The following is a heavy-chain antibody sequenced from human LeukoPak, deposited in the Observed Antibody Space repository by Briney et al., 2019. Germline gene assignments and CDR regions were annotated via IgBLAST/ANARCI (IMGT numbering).Heavy chain of an antibody. V-gene: IGHV1-18*01. J-gene: IGHJ5*02. D-gene: IGHD2-2*01. Sequence: ASVKVSCKASGYTFTSYGITWVRQAPGQGLEWMGWISAYNGNTNYAQKLQGRVTMTTDTSTSTAYMELRSLRSDDTAVYYCARGYCSSPSCSWLDPWGQGTLVTVSS. CDR1: GYTFTSYG. CDR2: ISAYNGNT. CDR3: ARGYCSSPSCSWLDP.